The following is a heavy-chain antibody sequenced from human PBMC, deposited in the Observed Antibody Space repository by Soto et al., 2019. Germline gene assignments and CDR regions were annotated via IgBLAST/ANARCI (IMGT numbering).Heavy chain of an antibody. V-gene: IGHV4-39*01. Sequence: PSETLSLTCTVSGGSISSSDYYWGWIRQPPGKGLEWVGNIYYSGSASYNPSLKSRVTISVDTSKNQVSLKLSSVTAADTAVYYCATRGGADELSFDYWGQGTLVTVSS. CDR1: GGSISSSDYY. CDR2: IYYSGSA. D-gene: IGHD2-21*01. J-gene: IGHJ4*02. CDR3: ATRGGADELSFDY.